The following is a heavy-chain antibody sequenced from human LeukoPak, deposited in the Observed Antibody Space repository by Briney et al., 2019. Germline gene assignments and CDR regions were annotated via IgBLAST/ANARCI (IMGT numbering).Heavy chain of an antibody. Sequence: GGSLRLSCAASGFTFSYYSMNWVRQAPGRGLEWVSCISSSSSLIFYSDSVRGRFTISRDNAKNLLYLHMNSLRVEDTAVYYCAKVNKGDYSSSPVPYYNYYMNVWGKGTTVTVSS. CDR1: GFTFSYYS. J-gene: IGHJ6*03. V-gene: IGHV3-21*01. D-gene: IGHD6-13*01. CDR3: AKVNKGDYSSSPVPYYNYYMNV. CDR2: ISSSSSLI.